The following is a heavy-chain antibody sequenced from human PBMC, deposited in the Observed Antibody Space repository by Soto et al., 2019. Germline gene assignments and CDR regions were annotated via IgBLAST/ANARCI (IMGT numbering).Heavy chain of an antibody. Sequence: EVLLFESGGGLVQPGGSLRLACAASGFTFSSYAMSWVRQAPGKGLEWVSGINGGGDSTYFADSVRGLFTISRDNSKNTLFLQMNSLRAEDTAVYYCARGWTFDLWGQGTLVTVSS. CDR2: INGGGDST. CDR1: GFTFSSYA. J-gene: IGHJ4*02. V-gene: IGHV3-23*01. CDR3: ARGWTFDL. D-gene: IGHD1-1*01.